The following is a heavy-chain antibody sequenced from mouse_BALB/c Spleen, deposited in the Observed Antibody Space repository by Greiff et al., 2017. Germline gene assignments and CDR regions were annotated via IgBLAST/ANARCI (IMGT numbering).Heavy chain of an antibody. D-gene: IGHD1-1*01. Sequence: EVQLVESGGGLVQPGGSRQLSCAASGFTFSSFGMHWVGQALESGLVWVAYFSSCSSTIYYAAPVAGRFTISRDNPKNTLFLQMTSLRSDDTAMYYCARSPYYYDSSYAMDYWGQGTSGTDAS. V-gene: IGHV5-17*02. CDR1: GFTFSSFG. CDR3: ARSPYYYDSSYAMDY. J-gene: IGHJ4*01. CDR2: FSSCSSTI.